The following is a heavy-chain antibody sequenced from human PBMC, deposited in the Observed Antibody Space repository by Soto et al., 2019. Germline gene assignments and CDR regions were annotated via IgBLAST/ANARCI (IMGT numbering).Heavy chain of an antibody. J-gene: IGHJ4*02. CDR1: GGSISSSSYY. V-gene: IGHV4-39*01. CDR3: ARRWLIFDY. Sequence: QLQLQESGPGLVKPSETLSLTCTVSGGSISSSSYYWGWIRQPPGKGLEWIGSIYYSGSTYYNPPLKRRVTISVDTSKNQFSLKLSSVTAADTAVYYCARRWLIFDYWGQGTLVTVSS. CDR2: IYYSGST. D-gene: IGHD6-19*01.